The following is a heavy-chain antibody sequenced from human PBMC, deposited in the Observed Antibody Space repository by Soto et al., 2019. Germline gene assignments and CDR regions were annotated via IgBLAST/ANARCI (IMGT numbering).Heavy chain of an antibody. CDR2: INAGNGNT. CDR1: GYTFTSYA. D-gene: IGHD3-10*01. J-gene: IGHJ4*02. CDR3: ARDQWAYGSGSYYPNYYFDY. V-gene: IGHV1-3*01. Sequence: ASVKVSCKASGYTFTSYAMHWVRQAPGQRLEWMGWINAGNGNTKYSQKFQGRVTITRDTSASTAYMELSSLRSEDTAVYYCARDQWAYGSGSYYPNYYFDYWGQGTLVTVSS.